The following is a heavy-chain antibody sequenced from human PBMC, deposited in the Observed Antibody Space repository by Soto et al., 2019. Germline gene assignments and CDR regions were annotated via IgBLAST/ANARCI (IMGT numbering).Heavy chain of an antibody. Sequence: GGSLRLSCAASGFTFSNYNMNWVRQAPGKGLEWVSHISSTSSTIYYADSVEGRFTISRDNAKNSLFLQMSSLRAEDTAVYYCARDLNTYGFPGGAAVSYETTEFDCWGQGTLVTVSS. D-gene: IGHD5-18*01. CDR3: ARDLNTYGFPGGAAVSYETTEFDC. CDR1: GFTFSNYN. V-gene: IGHV3-48*01. J-gene: IGHJ5*01. CDR2: ISSTSSTI.